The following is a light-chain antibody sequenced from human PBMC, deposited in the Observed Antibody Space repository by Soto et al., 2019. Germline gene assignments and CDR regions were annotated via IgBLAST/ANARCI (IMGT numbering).Light chain of an antibody. CDR3: QQRKSWPRT. CDR1: QSMNSY. J-gene: IGKJ1*01. V-gene: IGKV3-11*01. Sequence: EIVLTQSPATLSLSPGERATLSCRASQSMNSYLGWYQQKPGQAPRLLIYDVSNRATGIPARFSGSGSGTDFTLIISSLEPEDFAVYYCQQRKSWPRTFVQGTKVEIK. CDR2: DVS.